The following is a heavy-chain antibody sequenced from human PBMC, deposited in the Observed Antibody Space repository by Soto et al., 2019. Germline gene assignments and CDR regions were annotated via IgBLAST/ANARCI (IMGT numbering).Heavy chain of an antibody. Sequence: QVQLQQWGAGLLKPSETLSLTCAVYGGSFSGYYWSWIRQPPGKGLEWIGEINHSGSTNYNPSLKRRVTISVDTSKNQFSLKLSSVTAADTAVYYCARRLLRAYYYGMDVWGQGTTVTVSS. CDR2: INHSGST. D-gene: IGHD1-26*01. J-gene: IGHJ6*02. CDR3: ARRLLRAYYYGMDV. CDR1: GGSFSGYY. V-gene: IGHV4-34*01.